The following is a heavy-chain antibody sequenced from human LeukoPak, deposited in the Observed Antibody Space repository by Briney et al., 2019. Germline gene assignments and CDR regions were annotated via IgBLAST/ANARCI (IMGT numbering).Heavy chain of an antibody. J-gene: IGHJ5*02. V-gene: IGHV3-30*04. Sequence: GGSLRLSCVASGFTFSIYAIHWVRQAPGKGLEWVAVISDDRSKKYYADSVRGRLTISRDNSKSTLFLQMNSLRAEDTAVYYCARERIAATGTGWFDPWGQGTLVTVSS. CDR1: GFTFSIYA. CDR3: ARERIAATGTGWFDP. CDR2: ISDDRSKK. D-gene: IGHD6-13*01.